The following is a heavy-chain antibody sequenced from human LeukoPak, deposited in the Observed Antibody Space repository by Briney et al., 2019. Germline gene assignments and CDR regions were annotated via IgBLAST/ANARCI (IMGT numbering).Heavy chain of an antibody. CDR2: ISSNGDNT. CDR1: GFTFSTYV. Sequence: GGSLRLSCSVSGFTFSTYVMHWVRQAPGKGLEHVSAISSNGDNTYYADSAKGRFTISRDNSKNTLYLQMSSLRADDTAVYYCVRGTGYWGQGTLVTVSS. J-gene: IGHJ4*02. CDR3: VRGTGY. V-gene: IGHV3-64D*06.